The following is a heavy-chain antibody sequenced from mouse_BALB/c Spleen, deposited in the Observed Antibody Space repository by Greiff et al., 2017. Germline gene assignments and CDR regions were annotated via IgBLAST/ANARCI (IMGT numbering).Heavy chain of an antibody. J-gene: IGHJ3*01. D-gene: IGHD2-14*01. CDR3: TREGSYRYDDGAWFAY. V-gene: IGHV1-5*01. CDR1: GYSFTSYW. Sequence: VQLQQSGTVLARPGASVKMSCKASGYSFTSYWMHWVKQRPGQGLEWIGAIYPGNSDTSYNQKFKGKAKLTAVTSASTAYMELSSLTNEDSAVYYCTREGSYRYDDGAWFAYWGQGTLVTVSA. CDR2: IYPGNSDT.